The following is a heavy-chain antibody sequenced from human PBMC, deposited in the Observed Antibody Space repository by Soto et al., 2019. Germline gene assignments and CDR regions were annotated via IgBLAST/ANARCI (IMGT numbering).Heavy chain of an antibody. CDR2: VYYTGST. J-gene: IGHJ4*02. Sequence: SETLSLTCTVSGGSINSYYWSWIRQPPGKGLEWIGQVYYTGSTNYNPSLKSRVTMSVDTSKNQISLKLSSVTAADTAVYYCTRANWYSEYWGQGTLVTVSS. CDR1: GGSINSYY. D-gene: IGHD7-27*01. V-gene: IGHV4-59*01. CDR3: TRANWYSEY.